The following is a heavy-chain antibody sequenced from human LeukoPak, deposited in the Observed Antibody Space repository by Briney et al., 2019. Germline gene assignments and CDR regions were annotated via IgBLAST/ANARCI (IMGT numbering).Heavy chain of an antibody. V-gene: IGHV4-4*07. D-gene: IGHD2-2*01. CDR3: ARDRGMGYCSSTSCYVPAFDI. CDR2: IYTSGST. J-gene: IGHJ3*02. Sequence: SSETLSLTCTVSGGSISSYYWSWIRQPAGKGLEWIGRIYTSGSTNYNPSLKSRVTMSVDTSKNQFSLKLSSVTAADTAVYYCARDRGMGYCSSTSCYVPAFDIWGQGTMVTVSS. CDR1: GGSISSYY.